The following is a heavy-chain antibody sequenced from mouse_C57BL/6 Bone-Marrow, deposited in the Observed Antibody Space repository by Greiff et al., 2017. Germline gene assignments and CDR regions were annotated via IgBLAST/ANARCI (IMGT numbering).Heavy chain of an antibody. CDR1: GYTFTSYW. CDR3: ARERDDEDAIDY. CDR2: ISPSDSET. Sequence: QVQLQQPGAELVRPGSSVKLSCKASGYTFTSYWMDWVKQRPGQGLEWIGNISPSDSETHYNQKFKDKATLTVDKSSSTAYMQLSSLTSEDSAVYYGARERDDEDAIDYWGQGTSVTVSA. J-gene: IGHJ4*01. V-gene: IGHV1-61*01.